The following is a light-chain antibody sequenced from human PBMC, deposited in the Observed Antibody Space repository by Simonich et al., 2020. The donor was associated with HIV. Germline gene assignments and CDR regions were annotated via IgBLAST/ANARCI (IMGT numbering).Light chain of an antibody. J-gene: IGKJ1*01. CDR2: WAS. V-gene: IGKV4-1*01. Sequence: DIVMTQSPDSLAVSLGERATINCKSSQSVLYSSKNKNYLAWYQQKPGQPPQLLVYWASTRESGVPDRFSGSGSGTDFTLTISSLQAEDVAVYYCQQYNNWPWTFGQGTKVEIK. CDR3: QQYNNWPWT. CDR1: QSVLYSSKNKNY.